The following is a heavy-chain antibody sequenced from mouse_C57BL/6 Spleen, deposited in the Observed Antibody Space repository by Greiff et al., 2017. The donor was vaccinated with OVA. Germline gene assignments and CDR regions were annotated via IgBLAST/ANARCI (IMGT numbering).Heavy chain of an antibody. CDR2: INPSNGGT. D-gene: IGHD1-1*01. V-gene: IGHV1-53*01. Sequence: QVQLQQPGTELEKPGASVKLSCKASGYTFTSYWMHWVKQRPGQGLEWIGNINPSNGGTNYNEKFKSKATLTVDKSSSTAYMQLSSLTSEDSAVYYCARSAHYYGSSYWYFDVWGTGTTVTVSS. CDR3: ARSAHYYGSSYWYFDV. CDR1: GYTFTSYW. J-gene: IGHJ1*03.